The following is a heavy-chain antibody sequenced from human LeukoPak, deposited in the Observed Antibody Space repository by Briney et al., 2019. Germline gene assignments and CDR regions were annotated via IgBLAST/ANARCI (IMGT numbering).Heavy chain of an antibody. D-gene: IGHD4-23*01. CDR2: INHSGST. CDR3: ATNSKYYYYYYGMDV. V-gene: IGHV4-34*01. J-gene: IGHJ6*02. Sequence: SETLSLTCAVYGGSFSGYYWSWIRQPPGKGLEWSGEINHSGSTNYNPSLKSRVTISVDTSKNQFSLKLSSVTAADTAVYYCATNSKYYYYYYGMDVWGQGTTVTVSS. CDR1: GGSFSGYY.